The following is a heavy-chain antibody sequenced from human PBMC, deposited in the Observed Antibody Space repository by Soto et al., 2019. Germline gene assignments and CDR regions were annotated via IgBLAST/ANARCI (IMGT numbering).Heavy chain of an antibody. CDR3: AREVAYYDSSGQFDY. D-gene: IGHD3-22*01. V-gene: IGHV1-2*02. CDR2: INPNSGGT. Sequence: ASLKVSCKASGYTFTGYYMHWVRQAPGQGLEWMGWINPNSGGTNYAQKFQGRVTMTRDTSISTAYMELSRLRSDDTAVYYCAREVAYYDSSGQFDYWGQGTLVTVSS. J-gene: IGHJ4*02. CDR1: GYTFTGYY.